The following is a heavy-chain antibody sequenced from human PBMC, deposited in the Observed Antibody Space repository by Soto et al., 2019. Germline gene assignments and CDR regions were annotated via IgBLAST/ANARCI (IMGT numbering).Heavy chain of an antibody. CDR3: ARVRGGGYNYYYYLDV. Sequence: SETLSLTCVVYGGSFSGYYWSWIRQPPGKGLEWIGEINHSGSTNYNPSLKSRVTISGDTSKNQVSLKVNSVTAADTAVYFCARVRGGGYNYYYYLDVWGKGTTVTVSS. V-gene: IGHV4-34*01. CDR1: GGSFSGYY. J-gene: IGHJ6*03. D-gene: IGHD1-26*01. CDR2: INHSGST.